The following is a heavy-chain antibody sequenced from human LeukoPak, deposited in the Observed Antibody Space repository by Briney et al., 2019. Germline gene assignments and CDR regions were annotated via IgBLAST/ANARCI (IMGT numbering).Heavy chain of an antibody. J-gene: IGHJ5*02. CDR1: GFTFSTYA. CDR3: ARASDPWLQLT. CDR2: IKQDGSEK. D-gene: IGHD5-24*01. Sequence: HPGRSLRLSCAASGFTFSTYAMHWVRQAPGKGLEWVGNIKQDGSEKRYADSVRGRFSISRDNAQTSLYLQMNSLRAEDTAVYYCARASDPWLQLTWGQGTLVTVSS. V-gene: IGHV3-7*05.